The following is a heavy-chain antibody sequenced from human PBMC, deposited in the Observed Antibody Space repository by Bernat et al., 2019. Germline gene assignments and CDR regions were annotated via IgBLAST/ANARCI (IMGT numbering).Heavy chain of an antibody. V-gene: IGHV3-23*01. Sequence: EVQLLESGGGLVQPGGSLRLSCAASGFTFSSYAMSWVRQAPGKGLEWVSAISGSGGSTYYADSVKGRFTISRDNSKNTLYLQMNSLRAEDTAVYYCARDRKGDYVSDYWGQGTLVTVSS. J-gene: IGHJ4*02. CDR3: ARDRKGDYVSDY. CDR1: GFTFSSYA. CDR2: ISGSGGST. D-gene: IGHD4-17*01.